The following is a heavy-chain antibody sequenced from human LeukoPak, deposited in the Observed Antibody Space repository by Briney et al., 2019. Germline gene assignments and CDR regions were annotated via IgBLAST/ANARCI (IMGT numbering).Heavy chain of an antibody. Sequence: ASVKVSCKASGYTFTSYDINWVRQAPGQGLEWMGWMNPNSGNTGYAQKFQGRVTMTRNTSISTAYMELSSLRSEDTAVYYCARGGEKYYYDSSGYYLGYWGQGTLVTVSS. CDR2: MNPNSGNT. J-gene: IGHJ4*02. CDR1: GYTFTSYD. V-gene: IGHV1-8*01. CDR3: ARGGEKYYYDSSGYYLGY. D-gene: IGHD3-22*01.